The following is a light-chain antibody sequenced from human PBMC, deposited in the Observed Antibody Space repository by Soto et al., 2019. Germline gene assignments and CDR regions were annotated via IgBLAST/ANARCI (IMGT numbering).Light chain of an antibody. CDR2: GVS. V-gene: IGKV3-15*01. J-gene: IGKJ5*01. Sequence: IVMTQSPATLSVSPGERATLSCRASQIVSSNLAWYQQKPGQAPRLLIYGVSTRATGIPARFSGSGSGTEFTLTISRLEPEDFALFYCHQYGSSPITFGQGTRLEIK. CDR3: HQYGSSPIT. CDR1: QIVSSN.